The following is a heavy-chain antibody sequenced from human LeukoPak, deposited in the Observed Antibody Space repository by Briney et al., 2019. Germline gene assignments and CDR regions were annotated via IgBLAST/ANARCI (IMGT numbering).Heavy chain of an antibody. CDR3: ARSSVTADDFYYYYMDV. J-gene: IGHJ6*03. V-gene: IGHV4-31*03. Sequence: SETLSLTCTVSGDSISSGHYYWTWIRQHPGKGLEWIGYIYYRGNTYSNPSLTGRLTISVDTSKNQFSLRLSSVTAADTAVYYCARSSVTADDFYYYYMDVWGKGTTVTVSS. CDR2: IYYRGNT. CDR1: GDSISSGHYY. D-gene: IGHD1-20*01.